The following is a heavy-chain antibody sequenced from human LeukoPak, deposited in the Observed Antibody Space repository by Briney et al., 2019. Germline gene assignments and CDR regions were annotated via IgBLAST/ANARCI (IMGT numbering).Heavy chain of an antibody. V-gene: IGHV1-2*02. J-gene: IGHJ4*02. CDR2: INPNSGGT. Sequence: GASVKVSCKASGYTVTGYYMHWVGQAPGQGLEWMGWINPNSGGTNYAQKFQGRVTMTRDTSISTAYMELSRLRSDDTAVYYCARDLNYDILTGAYWGQGTLVTVSS. CDR1: GYTVTGYY. D-gene: IGHD3-9*01. CDR3: ARDLNYDILTGAY.